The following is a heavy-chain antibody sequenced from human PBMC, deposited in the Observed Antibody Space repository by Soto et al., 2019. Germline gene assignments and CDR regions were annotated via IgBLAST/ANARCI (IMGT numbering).Heavy chain of an antibody. J-gene: IGHJ4*02. Sequence: LSLTCAASGFTFSSYWMSWVRQAPGKGLEWVANIKQDGSEKYYVDSVKGRFTISRDNAKNSLYLQMNSLRAEDTAVYYCARDRRYFDWAHPKYDYWGQGTLVTVSS. V-gene: IGHV3-7*01. CDR1: GFTFSSYW. CDR2: IKQDGSEK. D-gene: IGHD3-9*01. CDR3: ARDRRYFDWAHPKYDY.